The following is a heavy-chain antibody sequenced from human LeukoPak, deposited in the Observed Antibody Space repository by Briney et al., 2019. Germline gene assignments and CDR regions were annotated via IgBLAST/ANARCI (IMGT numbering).Heavy chain of an antibody. CDR3: ARHSGSCFVLFDP. CDR1: GGSISSYY. D-gene: IGHD1-26*01. CDR2: IYYSGST. V-gene: IGHV4-59*08. Sequence: PSETLSLTCTVSGGSISSYYWSWIRQPPGKGLEWIGYIYYSGSTNYNPSLKSRVTISVDTSKNQFSLKLSSVTAADTAVYYCARHSGSCFVLFDPWGQGTLVTVSS. J-gene: IGHJ5*02.